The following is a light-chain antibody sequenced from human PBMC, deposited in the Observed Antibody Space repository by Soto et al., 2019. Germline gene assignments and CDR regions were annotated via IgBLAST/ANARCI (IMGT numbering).Light chain of an antibody. CDR3: KNYNRAPWT. CDR1: EDISNY. Sequence: DIQMTQSPSSLSASVGDRVTITCRASEDISNYLVWYQQKPGKVPKLLIYGASTLQSGVPSRFSGSGSGTDFTLTISSLQTEDVATYYCKNYNRAPWTFGQGTKVESK. J-gene: IGKJ1*01. CDR2: GAS. V-gene: IGKV1-27*01.